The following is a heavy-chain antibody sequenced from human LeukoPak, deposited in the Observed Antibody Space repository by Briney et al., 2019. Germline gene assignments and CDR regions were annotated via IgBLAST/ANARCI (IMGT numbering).Heavy chain of an antibody. D-gene: IGHD1-1*01. CDR3: AKDRTKFEQFFDY. CDR1: GFTFSKYA. Sequence: PGGSLRLSCAASGFTFSKYAMRWVRQAPGKGLEWVSTIGGSDGRTYYPDSVKGRFTISRDNSKNTLFLQMNSLGAEDTAVYYCAKDRTKFEQFFDYWGQGTLVTVSS. V-gene: IGHV3-23*01. J-gene: IGHJ4*02. CDR2: IGGSDGRT.